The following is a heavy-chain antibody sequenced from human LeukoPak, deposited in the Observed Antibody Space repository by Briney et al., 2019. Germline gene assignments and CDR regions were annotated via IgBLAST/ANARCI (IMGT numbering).Heavy chain of an antibody. Sequence: GGSLRLTCAASGFTLSSYSMNWVRQAPGKGLEWVSYISSSSSTIYCADSVKGRFTISRDNAKNSVYLQMNSLRAEDTAVYYCARVPTRIQLWFDYWGQGTLVTVSS. V-gene: IGHV3-48*04. CDR2: ISSSSSTI. CDR1: GFTLSSYS. J-gene: IGHJ4*02. CDR3: ARVPTRIQLWFDY. D-gene: IGHD5-18*01.